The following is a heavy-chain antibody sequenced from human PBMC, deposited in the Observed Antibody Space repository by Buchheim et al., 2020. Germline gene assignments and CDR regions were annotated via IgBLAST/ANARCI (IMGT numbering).Heavy chain of an antibody. J-gene: IGHJ5*02. D-gene: IGHD3-3*01. Sequence: QVQLQESGPGLVKPSETLSLTCSVSGVSISSFYWSWIRQPPGKGLEWIGHIYDSGYTNYNPSLKSRVTISVDTSTSQFSLKLRSVTAADTAVYYCAIYTIFGVASNVGNFDPWGQGTL. CDR3: AIYTIFGVASNVGNFDP. V-gene: IGHV4-59*08. CDR2: IYDSGYT. CDR1: GVSISSFY.